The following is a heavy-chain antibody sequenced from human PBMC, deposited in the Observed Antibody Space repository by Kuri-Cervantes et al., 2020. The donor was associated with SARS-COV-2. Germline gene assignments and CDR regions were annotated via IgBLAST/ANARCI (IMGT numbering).Heavy chain of an antibody. Sequence: LRLSCTVSGGSISSGDYYWSWIRQPPGKGLEWIGYIYYSGSTYYNPSLKSRVTMSVDTSKNQFSLKLSSVTAADTAVYYCASISSTSWSSGLDPWGQGTLVTVSS. D-gene: IGHD2-2*01. J-gene: IGHJ5*02. V-gene: IGHV4-30-4*08. CDR2: IYYSGST. CDR1: GGSISSGDYY. CDR3: ASISSTSWSSGLDP.